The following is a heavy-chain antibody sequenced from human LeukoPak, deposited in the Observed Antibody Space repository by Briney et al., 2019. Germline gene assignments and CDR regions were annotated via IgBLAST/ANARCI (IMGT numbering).Heavy chain of an antibody. CDR1: GASISSYN. D-gene: IGHD4-17*01. J-gene: IGHJ5*02. CDR3: ARGTTVSPPNWFDP. V-gene: IGHV4-59*12. Sequence: SETLSLTCTVSGASISSYNWNWIRQPPGKGLEWIGYIYYSGGTNYNPSLKSRVTISVDTSKNQFSLKLSSVTATDTAVYYCARGTTVSPPNWFDPWGQGTLVTVSS. CDR2: IYYSGGT.